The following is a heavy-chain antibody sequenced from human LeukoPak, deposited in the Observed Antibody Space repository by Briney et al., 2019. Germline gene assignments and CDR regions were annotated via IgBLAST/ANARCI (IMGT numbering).Heavy chain of an antibody. Sequence: PSETLSLTCTVSGGSISSYYWSWIRQPAGKGLEWIGRIYTSGSTSYNSSLKSRVTMSVDTSKNQFSLKLSSVTAADTAVYYCARDKGSGWYSDAFDIWGQGTMVTVSS. V-gene: IGHV4-4*07. CDR2: IYTSGST. D-gene: IGHD6-19*01. J-gene: IGHJ3*02. CDR1: GGSISSYY. CDR3: ARDKGSGWYSDAFDI.